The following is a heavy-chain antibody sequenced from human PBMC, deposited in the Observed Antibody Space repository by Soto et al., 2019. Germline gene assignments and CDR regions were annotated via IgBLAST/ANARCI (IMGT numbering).Heavy chain of an antibody. J-gene: IGHJ4*02. Sequence: QITLKESGPTLVKPTQTLTLTCTFSGFSLSTSGVGVGWIRQPPGKALEWLAVIYWDDSYHYSPSLRSRLTIPKDTSKNQVVLTMTNMDPVDTATYYCAHKGYGDYPLDYWGQGTLVTVSS. D-gene: IGHD4-17*01. CDR2: IYWDDSY. V-gene: IGHV2-5*02. CDR3: AHKGYGDYPLDY. CDR1: GFSLSTSGVG.